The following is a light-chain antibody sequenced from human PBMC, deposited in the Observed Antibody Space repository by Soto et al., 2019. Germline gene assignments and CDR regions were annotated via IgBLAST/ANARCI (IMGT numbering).Light chain of an antibody. J-gene: IGLJ2*01. CDR2: EVS. CDR1: SSDVGAYDF. CDR3: SSYAGSNWV. Sequence: QSALTQPASVSGSPGQSITISCTGTSSDVGAYDFVSWYQQHPDKAPKLMIYEVSNRPSGVSHRFSGSKSVNTATLTISGLQAEDEADYYCSSYAGSNWVFGGGTKLTVL. V-gene: IGLV2-14*03.